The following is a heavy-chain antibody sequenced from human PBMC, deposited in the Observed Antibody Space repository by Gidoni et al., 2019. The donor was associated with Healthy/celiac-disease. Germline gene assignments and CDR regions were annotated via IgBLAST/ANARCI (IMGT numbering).Heavy chain of an antibody. D-gene: IGHD3-9*01. CDR1: GGSFSSSSYY. J-gene: IGHJ3*01. Sequence: QLQLQESGPGLVKPSETLSLTCTVSGGSFSSSSYYWGWIRQAPGKGLEWIGSIYYSGSTYYNPSLKSRVTISVDTSKNQFSLKLSSVTAADTAVYYCASQLLRYFDWLLYGVWGQGTMVTVSS. V-gene: IGHV4-39*01. CDR3: ASQLLRYFDWLLYGV. CDR2: IYYSGST.